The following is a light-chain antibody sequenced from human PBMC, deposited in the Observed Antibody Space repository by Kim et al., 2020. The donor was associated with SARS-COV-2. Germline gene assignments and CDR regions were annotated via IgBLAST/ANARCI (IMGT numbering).Light chain of an antibody. J-gene: IGKJ4*01. Sequence: SASVGDRVTITCQASQDISNYLNWYQQKPGKAPKLLIYDASNLETGVPSRFSGSGSGTDFTFTISSLQPEDIATYYCQQYDTALTFGGGTKVDIK. CDR2: DAS. CDR1: QDISNY. CDR3: QQYDTALT. V-gene: IGKV1-33*01.